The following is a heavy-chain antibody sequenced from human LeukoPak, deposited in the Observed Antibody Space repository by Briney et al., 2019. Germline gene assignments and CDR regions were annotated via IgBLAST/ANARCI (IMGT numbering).Heavy chain of an antibody. D-gene: IGHD3-10*01. CDR1: GGSISSGDYY. V-gene: IGHV4-30-4*08. CDR2: IYYSGST. Sequence: SETLSLTCTVSGGSISSGDYYWSWIRQPPGKGLEWIGYIYYSGSTYYNPSLKSRVTISVDTSKNQFSLKLSSVTAADSAVNYCATREGTLMTCWGQGTLVTASS. J-gene: IGHJ4*02. CDR3: ATREGTLMTC.